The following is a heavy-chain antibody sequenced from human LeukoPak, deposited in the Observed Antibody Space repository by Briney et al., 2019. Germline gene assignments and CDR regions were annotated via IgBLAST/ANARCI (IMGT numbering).Heavy chain of an antibody. CDR1: GFTFGSYG. D-gene: IGHD3-10*01. V-gene: IGHV3-23*01. J-gene: IGHJ3*02. CDR2: ISGSGGST. CDR3: AKVAITMVRGVVNDAFDI. Sequence: PGGSLRLSCAASGFTFGSYGMSWVRQAPGKGLEWVSAISGSGGSTYYADSVKGRFTISRDNSKKTMYLQMNSLRAEDTAVYYCAKVAITMVRGVVNDAFDIWGQGTMVTVSS.